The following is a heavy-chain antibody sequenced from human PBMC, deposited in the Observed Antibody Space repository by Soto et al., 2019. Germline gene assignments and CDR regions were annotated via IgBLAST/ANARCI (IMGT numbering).Heavy chain of an antibody. CDR2: ISAYNGNT. V-gene: IGHV1-18*01. CDR1: GYTFTSYG. CDR3: ARSPGGYYID. J-gene: IGHJ3*01. D-gene: IGHD3-9*01. Sequence: ASVKVSCKASGYTFTSYGISWVRQAPGQGLEWMGWISAYNGNTNYAQKLQGRVTMTRDNAKNTLYLQMNSLRAEDTAVYYCARSPGGYYIDWGQGTMVTVSS.